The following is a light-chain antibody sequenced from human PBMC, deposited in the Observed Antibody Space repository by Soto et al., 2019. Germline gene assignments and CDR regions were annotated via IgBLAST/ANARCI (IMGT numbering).Light chain of an antibody. Sequence: QSALTQPASVSGSPGQSITISCTGTSNDVGGYNYVSWYQHHPGKAPKLIIYEVANRPPGVSNRLSGSKSANTASLTISGLESEDGAGFYCTSYTGSHTWMFGGGTKLTVL. V-gene: IGLV2-14*01. CDR2: EVA. CDR3: TSYTGSHTWM. CDR1: SNDVGGYNY. J-gene: IGLJ3*02.